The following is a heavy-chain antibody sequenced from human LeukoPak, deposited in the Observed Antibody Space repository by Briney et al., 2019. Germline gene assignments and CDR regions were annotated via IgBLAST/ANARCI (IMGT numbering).Heavy chain of an antibody. CDR3: AKAGFYYGSGNMSPLGIGYFTMDV. D-gene: IGHD3-10*01. CDR2: IRGTDTNT. CDR1: GFTFGSFT. V-gene: IGHV3-23*01. J-gene: IGHJ6*02. Sequence: GGSLRLSCAASGFTFGSFTMSWVRQAPGRSLGWVSAIRGTDTNTYYADSVRGRFTISRDNSNNTLFLQMNGLRAEDTAVYYCAKAGFYYGSGNMSPLGIGYFTMDVWDQGTTVTVSS.